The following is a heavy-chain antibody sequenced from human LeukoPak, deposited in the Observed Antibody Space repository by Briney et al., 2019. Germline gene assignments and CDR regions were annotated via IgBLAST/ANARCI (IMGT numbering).Heavy chain of an antibody. Sequence: SVNVSCKASGCTFSSYAISWVRQAPGQGLEWMGGIIPIFGTANYAQKFQGRVTITTDESTSTAYMELSSLRSEDTAVYYCASVDIVATIRYYFDYWGQGTLVTVSS. CDR2: IIPIFGTA. V-gene: IGHV1-69*05. D-gene: IGHD5-12*01. CDR3: ASVDIVATIRYYFDY. CDR1: GCTFSSYA. J-gene: IGHJ4*02.